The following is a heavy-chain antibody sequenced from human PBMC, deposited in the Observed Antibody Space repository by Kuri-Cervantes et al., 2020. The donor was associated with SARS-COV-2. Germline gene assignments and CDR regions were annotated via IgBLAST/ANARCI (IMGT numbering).Heavy chain of an antibody. CDR3: ATVYYDSSGYYYRWFDP. V-gene: IGHV1-2*02. CDR1: GYPFTGFY. D-gene: IGHD3-22*01. CDR2: INPNSGGT. J-gene: IGHJ5*02. Sequence: ASVKVSCKASGYPFTGFYLHWVRQAPGQGLEWMGWINPNSGGTNYAQKFQGRVTMTEDTSTDTAYMELSSLRSEDTAVYYCATVYYDSSGYYYRWFDPWGQGTLVTVSS.